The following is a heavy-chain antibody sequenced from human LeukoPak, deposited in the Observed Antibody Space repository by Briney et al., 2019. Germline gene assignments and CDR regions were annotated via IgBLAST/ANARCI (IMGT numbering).Heavy chain of an antibody. CDR1: GFTISSKY. Sequence: PRGSLRLSCAASGFTISSKYMSLGRQAPGKGLEWVALTYTDGSAHYADSVKGRFTISRDNSKNTLFLQPNSLRAEDSALYYCAGGYTYTHSALWAFVIWGRGTMVTVSS. V-gene: IGHV3-53*01. D-gene: IGHD6-13*01. CDR2: TYTDGSA. J-gene: IGHJ3*02. CDR3: AGGYTYTHSALWAFVI.